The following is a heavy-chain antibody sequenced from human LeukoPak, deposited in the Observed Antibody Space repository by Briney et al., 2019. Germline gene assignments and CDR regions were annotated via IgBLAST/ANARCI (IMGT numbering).Heavy chain of an antibody. Sequence: ASVKVSCKASGGTFSSYAISWVRQAPGKGLEWMGGFDPEDGETIYAQKFQGRVTMTEDTSTDTAYMELSSLRSEDTAVYYCATDSTLTGTIDYWGQGTLVTVSS. CDR2: FDPEDGET. CDR3: ATDSTLTGTIDY. V-gene: IGHV1-24*01. J-gene: IGHJ4*02. CDR1: GGTFSSYA. D-gene: IGHD1-20*01.